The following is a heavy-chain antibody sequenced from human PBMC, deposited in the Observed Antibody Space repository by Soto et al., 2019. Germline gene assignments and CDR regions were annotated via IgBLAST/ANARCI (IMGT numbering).Heavy chain of an antibody. CDR1: GYTFTSYD. CDR2: MNPNSGNT. CDR3: ARGRNVLRYFDWLLDDY. V-gene: IGHV1-8*01. D-gene: IGHD3-9*01. J-gene: IGHJ4*02. Sequence: ASVKVSCQASGYTFTSYDINWVRQATGQGLEWMGWMNPNSGNTGYAQKFQGRVTMTRNTSISTAYMELSSLRSEDTAVYYCARGRNVLRYFDWLLDDYWGQGTLVTSPQ.